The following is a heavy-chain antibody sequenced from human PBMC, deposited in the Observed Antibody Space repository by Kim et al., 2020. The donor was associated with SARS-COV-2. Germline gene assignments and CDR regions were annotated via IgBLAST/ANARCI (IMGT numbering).Heavy chain of an antibody. CDR3: AKDSFGSYYYYMDV. CDR2: ISWNSGSI. Sequence: GGSLRLSCAASGFTFGDYAMHWVRQAPGKGLEWVSGISWNSGSICYEDSVKGRFTISRDNAKNSLYLQMNSLRAEDTALYYCAKDSFGSYYYYMDVWGKGTTVTVSS. J-gene: IGHJ6*03. D-gene: IGHD3-10*01. CDR1: GFTFGDYA. V-gene: IGHV3-9*01.